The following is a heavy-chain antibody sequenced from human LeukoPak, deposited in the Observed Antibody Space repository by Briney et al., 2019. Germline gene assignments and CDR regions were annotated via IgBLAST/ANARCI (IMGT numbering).Heavy chain of an antibody. Sequence: SETLSLTCTLSGGSVTNYFWTWIRQPAGKGLEWIGRIYSSGSTNYNPSLKSRVTMSLDTSKNQFSLNLNSVTAADTAVYYCARDGGNYYRADWYLDLWGRGTLVTVSS. CDR2: IYSSGST. V-gene: IGHV4-4*07. J-gene: IGHJ2*01. CDR3: ARDGGNYYRADWYLDL. D-gene: IGHD1-26*01. CDR1: GGSVTNYF.